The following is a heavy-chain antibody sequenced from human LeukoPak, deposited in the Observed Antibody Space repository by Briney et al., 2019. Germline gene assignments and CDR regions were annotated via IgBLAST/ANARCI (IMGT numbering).Heavy chain of an antibody. D-gene: IGHD6-19*01. J-gene: IGHJ4*02. V-gene: IGHV3-30*03. Sequence: GRSLRLSCAASGFTFSSCGMHWVRQAPGKGLEWVAVISYDGSKKSFADSVKGRFSISRDNAKNTLYLQMSSLRTEDTAVYYCASQNNGWFNYWGQGTLVTVSS. CDR1: GFTFSSCG. CDR3: ASQNNGWFNY. CDR2: ISYDGSKK.